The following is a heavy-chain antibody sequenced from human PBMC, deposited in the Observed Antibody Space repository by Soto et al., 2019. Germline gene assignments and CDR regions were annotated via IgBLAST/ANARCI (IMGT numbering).Heavy chain of an antibody. CDR1: GFTFSSYA. CDR2: ISGSGGGT. J-gene: IGHJ4*02. V-gene: IGHV3-23*01. Sequence: GGSLRLSCAASGFTFSSYAMSWVRQAPGKGLEWVSSISGSGGGTYYADSVKGRFTFSRDNSKNTLYLQMNSLRAEDTAVYYCAKFGMATSKRSPPYYIDHWGQGALVTVSS. CDR3: AKFGMATSKRSPPYYIDH. D-gene: IGHD3-16*01.